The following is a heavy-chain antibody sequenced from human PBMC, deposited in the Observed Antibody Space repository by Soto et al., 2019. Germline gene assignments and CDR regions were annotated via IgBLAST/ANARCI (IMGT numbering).Heavy chain of an antibody. CDR2: IIPIFGTA. D-gene: IGHD4-4*01. CDR1: GGTFSSYA. CDR3: ATGTLTYNNYAIDAFDI. J-gene: IGHJ3*02. V-gene: IGHV1-69*13. Sequence: SSVNVSCKAPGGTFSSYAISWVRQASGKGLEWMGGIIPIFGTANYAQKFQGRVTIPADESTSTAYMELSSLRSEDTAVYYCATGTLTYNNYAIDAFDILGQGEVLTVSS.